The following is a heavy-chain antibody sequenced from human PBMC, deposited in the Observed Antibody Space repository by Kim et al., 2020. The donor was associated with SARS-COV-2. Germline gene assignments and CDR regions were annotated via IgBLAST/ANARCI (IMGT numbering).Heavy chain of an antibody. D-gene: IGHD3-10*01. J-gene: IGHJ4*02. CDR2: INHSGST. CDR1: GGSFSGYY. CDR3: ARGYGSGKHYFDY. V-gene: IGHV4-34*01. Sequence: SETLSLTCAVYGGSFSGYYWSWIRQPPGKGLEWIGEINHSGSTNYNPSLKSRVTISVDTSKNQFSLKLSSVTAADTAVYYCARGYGSGKHYFDYWGQGTL.